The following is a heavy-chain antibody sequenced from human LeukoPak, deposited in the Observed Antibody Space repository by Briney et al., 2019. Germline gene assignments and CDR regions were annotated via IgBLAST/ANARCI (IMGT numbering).Heavy chain of an antibody. Sequence: SETLSLTCTVSGGSISSYYWSWIRQAPRKGLEWIGYIYYTGESNYSPSLKGRVSISVDTSKKQFSLKLTSVTAADTAVYYCARGRVPGGDWGQGTLVAVSS. CDR1: GGSISSYY. J-gene: IGHJ4*02. V-gene: IGHV4-59*01. D-gene: IGHD3-16*01. CDR3: ARGRVPGGD. CDR2: IYYTGES.